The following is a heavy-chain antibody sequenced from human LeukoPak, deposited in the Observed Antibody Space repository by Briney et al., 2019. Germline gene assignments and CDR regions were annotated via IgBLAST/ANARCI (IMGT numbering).Heavy chain of an antibody. J-gene: IGHJ4*02. Sequence: GSSVKVSCKASGGTFRNFAITWVRQAPGQGFEWMGGIIPMFDTPTYAQKFRGRVTLTADEATSTAYMQLSSLRSEDTAVYYCAKDLDGSDGYWGQGTLVTVSS. CDR3: AKDLDGSDGY. CDR2: IIPMFDTP. D-gene: IGHD1-26*01. V-gene: IGHV1-69*01. CDR1: GGTFRNFA.